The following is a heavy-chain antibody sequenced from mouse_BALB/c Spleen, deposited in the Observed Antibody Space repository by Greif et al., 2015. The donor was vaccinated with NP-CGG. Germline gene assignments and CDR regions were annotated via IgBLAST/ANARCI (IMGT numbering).Heavy chain of an antibody. V-gene: IGHV1S81*02. CDR2: INPSNGGT. Sequence: LVESGAELVKPGASVKLSCKASGYAFTSYYMYWVKQRPGQGLEWIGEINPSNGGTNFNEKFKSKATLTVDKSSSTAYMQLSSLTSEDSAVYYCTRRMANYYGYDYYAMDYWGQGTSVTVSS. D-gene: IGHD1-2*01. CDR3: TRRMANYYGYDYYAMDY. J-gene: IGHJ4*01. CDR1: GYAFTSYY.